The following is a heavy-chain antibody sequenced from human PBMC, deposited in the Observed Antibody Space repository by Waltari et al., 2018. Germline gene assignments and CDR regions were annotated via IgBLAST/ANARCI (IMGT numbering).Heavy chain of an antibody. V-gene: IGHV4-4*07. J-gene: IGHJ2*01. D-gene: IGHD2-15*01. CDR3: ARDVGYCSGGSCYSNWYFDL. CDR1: GGSISSSY. CDR2: IYTSGST. Sequence: QVQLQESGPGLVKPSATLSLTCTVPGGSISSSYWRWLRLPAGMGREWIGRIYTSGSTNYNPSLKSRVTMSVDTSKNQFSLKLSSVTAADTAVYYCARDVGYCSGGSCYSNWYFDLWGRGTLVTVSS.